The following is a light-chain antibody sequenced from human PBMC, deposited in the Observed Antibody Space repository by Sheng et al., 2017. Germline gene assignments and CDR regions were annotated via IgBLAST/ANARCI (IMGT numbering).Light chain of an antibody. Sequence: QSVLSQPPSASGTPGQRVTISCSGSSSNIGNYYVYWYQQLPGTAPKLLIYSNSQRPSGVPDRFSGSKSGTSASLAISGFRSEDEAHYYCAAWDDSLSGWLFGGGTKVTVL. CDR3: AAWDDSLSGWL. CDR1: SSNIGNYY. J-gene: IGLJ3*02. CDR2: SNS. V-gene: IGLV1-47*02.